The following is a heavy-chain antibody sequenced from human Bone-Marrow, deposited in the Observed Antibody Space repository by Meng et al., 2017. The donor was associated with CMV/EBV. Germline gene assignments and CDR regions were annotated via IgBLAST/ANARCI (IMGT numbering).Heavy chain of an antibody. D-gene: IGHD3-3*01. CDR1: GFTFDDYA. CDR2: ISWNSGSI. V-gene: IGHV3-9*01. Sequence: SLKISCAASGFTFDDYAMHWVRQAPGKGLEWVSGISWNSGSIGYADSVKGRFTISRDNAKNTLYLQMDSLRAEDTAVYYCAKSRITIFGALDYWGQGALVTVSS. CDR3: AKSRITIFGALDY. J-gene: IGHJ4*02.